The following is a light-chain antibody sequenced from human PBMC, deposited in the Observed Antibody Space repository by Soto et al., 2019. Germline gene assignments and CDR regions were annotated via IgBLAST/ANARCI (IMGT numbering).Light chain of an antibody. Sequence: EIVLTQSPDTLSVSPGERATLSCRASQSVSSNYLAWYQQKAGQASRLLIYGASSRATGIPDRFSGSGSGTDFTLTISRLEPEDSAVYYCQQYGSSAAFGGGTKVEI. J-gene: IGKJ4*01. CDR3: QQYGSSAA. CDR1: QSVSSNY. V-gene: IGKV3-20*01. CDR2: GAS.